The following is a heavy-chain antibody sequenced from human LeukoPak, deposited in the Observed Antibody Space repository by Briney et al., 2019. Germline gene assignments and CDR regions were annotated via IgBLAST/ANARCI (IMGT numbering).Heavy chain of an antibody. D-gene: IGHD6-13*01. Sequence: GGSLRLSCAASGFTFSSYGMHWVRQAPGKGLEWVAFIRYDGSNKYYADSVKGRFTISRDNSKNTLYLQMNSLRAEDTAVYYCAKDRNGQLGYFDYWGQGTLVTVSS. CDR1: GFTFSSYG. J-gene: IGHJ4*02. CDR3: AKDRNGQLGYFDY. V-gene: IGHV3-30*02. CDR2: IRYDGSNK.